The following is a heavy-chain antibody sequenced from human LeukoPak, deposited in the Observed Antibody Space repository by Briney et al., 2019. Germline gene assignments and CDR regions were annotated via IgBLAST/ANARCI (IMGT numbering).Heavy chain of an antibody. D-gene: IGHD5-12*01. CDR3: ARGGGATRIDY. Sequence: SQTLSLTCSVSGDSIRSDTCYWSWIRQAAGKGLEWIARIYTSGSTSYNPSLKSRVTISVDTSKNQFSLKLTSVTAADTAVYYCARGGGATRIDYWGQGTLVTVSS. CDR2: IYTSGST. V-gene: IGHV4-61*02. CDR1: GDSIRSDTCY. J-gene: IGHJ4*02.